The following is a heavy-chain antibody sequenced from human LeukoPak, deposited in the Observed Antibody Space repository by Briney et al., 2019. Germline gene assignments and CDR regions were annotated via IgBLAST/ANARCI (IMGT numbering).Heavy chain of an antibody. CDR3: ARQGETKGFPFDC. CDR2: ISYSGST. Sequence: SGTLSLTCTVSGGSIISSSYYWGWIRQPPGKGLEWIGIISYSGSTYYNTSLKSRVTISVDTSKNQFSLKLSSATAADTAVYYCARQGETKGFPFDCWGQGTLVTVSS. CDR1: GGSIISSSYY. V-gene: IGHV4-39*01. D-gene: IGHD2-8*01. J-gene: IGHJ4*02.